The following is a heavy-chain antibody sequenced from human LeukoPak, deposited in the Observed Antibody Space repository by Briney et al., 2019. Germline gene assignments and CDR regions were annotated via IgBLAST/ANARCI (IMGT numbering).Heavy chain of an antibody. CDR2: IYTSGST. D-gene: IGHD2-15*01. V-gene: IGHV4-61*02. Sequence: PSETLSLTCTVSGGSISSGSYYWSWIRQPAGKGLEWIGRIYTSGSTNYNPSLKSRVTISVDTSKNQFSLKLSSVTAADTAVYYCARDHCSGGSCYIFDYWGQGTLVIVSS. CDR3: ARDHCSGGSCYIFDY. CDR1: GGSISSGSYY. J-gene: IGHJ4*02.